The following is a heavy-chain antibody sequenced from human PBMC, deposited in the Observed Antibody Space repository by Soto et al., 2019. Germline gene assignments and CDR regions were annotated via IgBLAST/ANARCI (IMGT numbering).Heavy chain of an antibody. J-gene: IGHJ4*02. CDR3: HVDIVATPCFDD. D-gene: IGHD5-12*01. CDR1: GFTFSSYG. V-gene: IGHV3-33*01. CDR2: IWYDGSNK. Sequence: PGGSLRLSCAASGFTFSSYGMHWVRQAPGKGLEWVAVIWYDGSNKYYADSVKGRFTISRDNSKNTLYLQMNSLRAEDTAVYDCHVDIVATPCFDDRGQRTPVTGSS.